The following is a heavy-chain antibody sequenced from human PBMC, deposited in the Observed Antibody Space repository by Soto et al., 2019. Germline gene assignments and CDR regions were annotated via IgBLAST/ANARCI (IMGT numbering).Heavy chain of an antibody. CDR2: ISYDGSNK. CDR3: ARENPHPYYYYYGMDV. J-gene: IGHJ6*01. Sequence: QVQLVESGGGVVQPGRSLRLSCAASGFTFSSYAMHWVRQAPGKGLEWVAVISYDGSNKYYADSVKGRFTISRDNSKNTLYLQMNSLRAEDTAVYYCARENPHPYYYYYGMDVW. V-gene: IGHV3-30-3*01. CDR1: GFTFSSYA.